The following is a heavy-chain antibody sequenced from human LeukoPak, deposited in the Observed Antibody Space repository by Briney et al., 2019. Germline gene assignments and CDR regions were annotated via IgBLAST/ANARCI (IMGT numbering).Heavy chain of an antibody. D-gene: IGHD4-17*01. Sequence: PGGSLRLSCAASGFTFSSYAMHWARQAPGKGLEWVAVISYDGSNKYYADSVKGRFTISRDNSKNTLYLQMNSLRAEDTAVYYCARVSVTTFSPPEDWGQGTLVTVSS. V-gene: IGHV3-30-3*01. CDR3: ARVSVTTFSPPED. J-gene: IGHJ4*02. CDR2: ISYDGSNK. CDR1: GFTFSSYA.